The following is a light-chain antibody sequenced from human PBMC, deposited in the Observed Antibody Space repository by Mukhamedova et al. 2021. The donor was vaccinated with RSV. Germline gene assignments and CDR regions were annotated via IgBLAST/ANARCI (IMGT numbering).Light chain of an antibody. J-gene: IGKJ5*01. CDR3: QQRSNWPLVT. CDR2: DAS. CDR1: QSVSSY. Sequence: PGERATLSCRASQSVSSYLAWYQQKPGQAPRLLIYDASNRATGIPARFSGSGSGTDFTLTISSLEPEDFAVYYCQQRSNWPLVTF. V-gene: IGKV3-11*01.